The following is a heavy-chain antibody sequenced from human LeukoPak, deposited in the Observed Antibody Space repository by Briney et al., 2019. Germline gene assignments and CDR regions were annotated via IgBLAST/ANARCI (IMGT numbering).Heavy chain of an antibody. CDR2: ISGSGGST. D-gene: IGHD6-19*01. CDR1: GFTVSSNY. CDR3: ADSSGWYYFDY. J-gene: IGHJ4*02. V-gene: IGHV3-23*01. Sequence: QPGGSLRLSCAASGFTVSSNYMSWVRQAPGKGLEWVSAISGSGGSTYYADSVKGRFTISRDNFKNTLYLQMDSLRAEDTAVYYCADSSGWYYFDYWGQGTLVTVSS.